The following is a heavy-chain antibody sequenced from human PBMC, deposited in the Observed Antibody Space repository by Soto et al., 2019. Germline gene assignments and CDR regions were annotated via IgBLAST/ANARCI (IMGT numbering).Heavy chain of an antibody. CDR1: GFSLSNARMG. CDR3: ARIRELGIFDYYYSGMDV. CDR2: IFPNDEK. V-gene: IGHV2-26*01. Sequence: SGPTLVNPTETLTLTCTVSGFSLSNARMGVSWIRQPPGKALEWLAHIFPNDEKSYSTSLKSRLTISKDTSKSQVVLTMTNMDPVDTATYYCARIRELGIFDYYYSGMDVWGQGTTVTVSS. D-gene: IGHD7-27*01. J-gene: IGHJ6*02.